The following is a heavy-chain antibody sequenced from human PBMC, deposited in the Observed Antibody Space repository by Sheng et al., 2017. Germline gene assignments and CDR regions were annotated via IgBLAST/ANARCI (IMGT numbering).Heavy chain of an antibody. V-gene: IGHV1-69*13. CDR1: GGSFSSYP. J-gene: IGHJ5*02. CDR3: ARGPFPGSGSYYRWFDP. D-gene: IGHD3-10*01. CDR2: IIPMFAKA. Sequence: QVQLVQSGAEVKKPGSSVKVSCKVSGGSFSSYPISWVRQAPGQGPEWMGGIIPMFAKANYAQKSLGRVTITADESTSTAYMELSSLRSEDTAVYYCARGPFPGSGSYYRWFDPWGQGTLVTVSS.